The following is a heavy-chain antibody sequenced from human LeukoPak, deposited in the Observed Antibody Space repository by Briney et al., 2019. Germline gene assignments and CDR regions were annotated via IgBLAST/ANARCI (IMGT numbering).Heavy chain of an antibody. J-gene: IGHJ4*02. Sequence: HGGSLRLSCAASGFTFSTFAMIWVRQPPGKGLEWVSSIFPSCGEIHYADSVRGRFTISRDNSKSTLSLQKHSLRAEDTAIYYCATYRQVLLPFESWGQGTLVTVSS. CDR1: GFTFSTFA. D-gene: IGHD2-8*02. CDR3: ATYRQVLLPFES. V-gene: IGHV3-23*01. CDR2: IFPSCGEI.